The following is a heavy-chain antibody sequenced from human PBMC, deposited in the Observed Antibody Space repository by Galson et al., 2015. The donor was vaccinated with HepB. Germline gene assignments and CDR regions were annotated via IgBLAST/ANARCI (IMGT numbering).Heavy chain of an antibody. V-gene: IGHV3-73*01. J-gene: IGHJ6*02. CDR2: IRNRANNYAT. CDR3: TRPGYGSSWFLDDSHGMDI. Sequence: SLRLSCAASGFTFSGSGIHWVRLASGKGLEWVGRIRNRANNYATAYAASVRGRFTVSRDDSKNTAYLQMNSLKTEDTAVYYCTRPGYGSSWFLDDSHGMDIWGQGTTVIVS. CDR1: GFTFSGSG. D-gene: IGHD6-13*01.